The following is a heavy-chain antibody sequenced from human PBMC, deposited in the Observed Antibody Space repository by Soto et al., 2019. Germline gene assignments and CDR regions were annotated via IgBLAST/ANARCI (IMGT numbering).Heavy chain of an antibody. D-gene: IGHD1-1*01. CDR2: IIPIFGTA. V-gene: IGHV1-69*01. CDR3: AGGFKNQGWKNYYYGMDV. J-gene: IGHJ6*02. CDR1: GGTFSSYA. Sequence: QVQLVQSGAEVKKPGSSVKVSCKASGGTFSSYAISWVRQAPGQGLEWMGGIIPIFGTANYAQKFQGRVTITEDDATRTAFMVRSSRTSENTVVYYSAGGFKNQGWKNYYYGMDVWGQGTTVTVSS.